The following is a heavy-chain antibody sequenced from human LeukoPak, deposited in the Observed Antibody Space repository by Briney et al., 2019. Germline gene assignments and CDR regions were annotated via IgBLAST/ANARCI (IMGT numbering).Heavy chain of an antibody. CDR2: TYYSGNT. V-gene: IGHV4-59*01. CDR1: GDSISSYY. D-gene: IGHD4-23*01. CDR3: AREGNSHYYYYYYMDV. J-gene: IGHJ6*03. Sequence: PSETLSLTCTVSGDSISSYYWSWIRQPPGKGLEWIGYTYYSGNTNYSPSLKSRVTISVDTSRNQFSLKLNSVTAADTAVYYCAREGNSHYYYYYYMDVWGKGTTVTVSS.